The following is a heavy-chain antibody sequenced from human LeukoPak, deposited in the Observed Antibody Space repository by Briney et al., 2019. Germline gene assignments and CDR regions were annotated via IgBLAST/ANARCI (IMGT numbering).Heavy chain of an antibody. V-gene: IGHV4-59*01. CDR3: ARIGHEDYYFDY. CDR2: IYYSGST. J-gene: IGHJ4*02. CDR1: GGSISSYY. Sequence: SETLSLTCTVSGGSISSYYWSWIRQPPGKGLEWIGYIYYSGSTNYNPSLKSRVTISVDTSKNQFPLKLSSVTAADTAVYYCARIGHEDYYFDYWGQGTLVTVSS.